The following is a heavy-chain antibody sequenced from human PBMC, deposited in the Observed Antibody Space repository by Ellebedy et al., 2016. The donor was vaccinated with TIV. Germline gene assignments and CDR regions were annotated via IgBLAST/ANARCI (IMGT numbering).Heavy chain of an antibody. J-gene: IGHJ4*02. D-gene: IGHD6-13*01. CDR2: ISAYNGNT. Sequence: ASVKVSCKASGYTFTSYGISWVRQAPGQGLEWMGWISAYNGNTNYAQKLQGRVTMTTDTSTSTAYMELRSLRSDDTAVYYCARDHEGEYSNSWSAYWGQGTLVTVSS. CDR3: ARDHEGEYSNSWSAY. V-gene: IGHV1-18*01. CDR1: GYTFTSYG.